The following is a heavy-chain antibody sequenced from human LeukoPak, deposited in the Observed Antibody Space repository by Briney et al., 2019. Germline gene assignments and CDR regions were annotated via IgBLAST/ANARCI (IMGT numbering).Heavy chain of an antibody. CDR3: AKGTLWELPLAPFDY. CDR2: ISYDGSNK. CDR1: GFTFSSSA. Sequence: SGGSLRLSCAASGFTFSSSAMHWVRQAPDKGLEWVAVISYDGSNKYYADSVKGRFTISRDNSKNTLYLQMNSLRAEDTAVYYCAKGTLWELPLAPFDYWGQGTLVTVSS. V-gene: IGHV3-30-3*01. D-gene: IGHD1-26*01. J-gene: IGHJ4*02.